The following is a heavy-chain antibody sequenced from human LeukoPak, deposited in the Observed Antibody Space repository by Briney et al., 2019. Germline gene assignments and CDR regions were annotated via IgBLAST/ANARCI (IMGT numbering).Heavy chain of an antibody. V-gene: IGHV3-23*01. Sequence: GGSLRLSCAASGFTFSDYAMSWVRQAPGKGLEWVSSISGSGGITYFADSMKGRSTISRDSSKNTLFLQMNSLKPEDTAMYHCTRNRPETPLGYWGQGTLVTVSS. CDR2: ISGSGGIT. D-gene: IGHD1-14*01. CDR3: TRNRPETPLGY. J-gene: IGHJ4*02. CDR1: GFTFSDYA.